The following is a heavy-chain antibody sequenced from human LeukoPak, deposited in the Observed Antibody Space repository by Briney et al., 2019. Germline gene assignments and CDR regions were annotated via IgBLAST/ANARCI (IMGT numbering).Heavy chain of an antibody. D-gene: IGHD3-3*01. CDR3: ARDLRFLEWLPNYDAFDI. J-gene: IGHJ3*02. Sequence: SETLSLTCAVSGYSISSGYYWGWIRPPPGKGLEWIGSIYHSGSTYYNPSLKSRVTISVDTSKNQFSLKLSSVTAADTAVYYCARDLRFLEWLPNYDAFDIWGQGTMVTVSS. V-gene: IGHV4-38-2*02. CDR2: IYHSGST. CDR1: GYSISSGYY.